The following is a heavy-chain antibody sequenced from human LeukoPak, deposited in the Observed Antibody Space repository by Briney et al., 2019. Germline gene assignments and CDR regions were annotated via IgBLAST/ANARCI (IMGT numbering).Heavy chain of an antibody. CDR2: ISGSGGST. D-gene: IGHD4-17*01. CDR3: GKEPYYGDYFDF. V-gene: IGHV3-23*01. J-gene: IGHJ4*02. CDR1: GFTFSSYA. Sequence: GGSLRLYCAASGFTFSSYAMSWVRQAPGQGLEWVAAISGSGGSTYYADSVKGRFTISTDNSKNTLYLQMNSLRAEDTAVYYCGKEPYYGDYFDFWGQGTLVTVSS.